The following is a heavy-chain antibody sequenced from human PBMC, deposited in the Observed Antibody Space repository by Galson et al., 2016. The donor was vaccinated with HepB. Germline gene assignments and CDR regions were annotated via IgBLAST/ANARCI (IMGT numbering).Heavy chain of an antibody. CDR1: GYTFTTYG. D-gene: IGHD3-3*01. CDR2: ISPYNGNT. CDR3: ARPNYDVWSNLRGPFDI. Sequence: SVKVSCKASGYTFTTYGINWVRQAPGQGLEWMGRISPYNGNTKYAQKFQGRVTMTTDTSTSTAYMELRSLRSDDTAVYYCARPNYDVWSNLRGPFDIWGQGTMVTVSS. V-gene: IGHV1-18*01. J-gene: IGHJ3*02.